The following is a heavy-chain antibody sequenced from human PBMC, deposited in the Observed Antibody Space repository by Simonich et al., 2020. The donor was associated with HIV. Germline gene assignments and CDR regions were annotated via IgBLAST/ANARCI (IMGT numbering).Heavy chain of an antibody. J-gene: IGHJ5*01. V-gene: IGHV1-2*02. CDR1: GYTFPGNY. Sequence: QVHLVKSGAEVKKPGASVQVSCKSSGYTFPGNYMHWGRQAPGQGLEWMGWINTNNVYTNSAQKLQVRVSRTRDSSISTAYMDLGMLTSDDTALYYCARTSGITSGWYDFWGQGTLVTVSS. CDR2: INTNNVYT. D-gene: IGHD3-10*01. CDR3: ARTSGITSGWYDF.